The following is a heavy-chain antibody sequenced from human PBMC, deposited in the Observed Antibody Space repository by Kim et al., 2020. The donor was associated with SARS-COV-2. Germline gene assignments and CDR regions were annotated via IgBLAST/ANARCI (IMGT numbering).Heavy chain of an antibody. V-gene: IGHV3-30*07. D-gene: IGHD2-15*01. J-gene: IGHJ3*02. CDR3: ARGSVAAAMSSDAFDI. Sequence: SVKGRFTISRDNSKNTLYLQMNSLRAEDTAVYYCARGSVAAAMSSDAFDIWGQGTMVTVSS.